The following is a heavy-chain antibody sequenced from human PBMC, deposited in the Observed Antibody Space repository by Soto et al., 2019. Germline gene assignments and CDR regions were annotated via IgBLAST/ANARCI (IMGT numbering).Heavy chain of an antibody. D-gene: IGHD4-17*01. CDR2: ISWNSGSI. Sequence: GGSLRLSCAASGFTFDDYAMHWVRQAPGKGLEWVSGISWNSGSIGYADSVKGRFTISRDNAKNSLYLQMNSLRAEDTALYYCAKAPGPPHMGGDYGPYFDYWGQGTLVTVSS. CDR3: AKAPGPPHMGGDYGPYFDY. CDR1: GFTFDDYA. J-gene: IGHJ4*02. V-gene: IGHV3-9*01.